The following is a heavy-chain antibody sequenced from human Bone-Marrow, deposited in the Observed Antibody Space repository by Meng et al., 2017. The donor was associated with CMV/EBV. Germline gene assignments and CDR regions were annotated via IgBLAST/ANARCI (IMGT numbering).Heavy chain of an antibody. CDR1: GFTFSSYA. D-gene: IGHD4-11*01. J-gene: IGHJ4*02. V-gene: IGHV3-30*02. Sequence: QGRLVGAGGGVVQPGGSLSFSCAASGFTFSSYAMYWVRQAPGKGLQWVSFIHYDGTTKHCVDSVKGRFTISRDNSKNTLYLQMNSLRTEDTAVYYCVKDGGYYSGDYWGQGTLVTVSS. CDR3: VKDGGYYSGDY. CDR2: IHYDGTTK.